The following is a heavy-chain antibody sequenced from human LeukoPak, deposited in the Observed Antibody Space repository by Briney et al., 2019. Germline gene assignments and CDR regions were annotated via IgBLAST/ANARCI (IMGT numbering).Heavy chain of an antibody. Sequence: GGSLRLSCAASGFTFSSYAMSWVRQAPGKGLEWVSAISGSGGSTYYADSVKGRFTISRDNSKITLYLKMNSLSAEDRAVYYCAKEAYDSSGPTGFDPWGHGTLVTVSS. CDR1: GFTFSSYA. CDR2: ISGSGGST. J-gene: IGHJ5*02. D-gene: IGHD3-22*01. CDR3: AKEAYDSSGPTGFDP. V-gene: IGHV3-23*01.